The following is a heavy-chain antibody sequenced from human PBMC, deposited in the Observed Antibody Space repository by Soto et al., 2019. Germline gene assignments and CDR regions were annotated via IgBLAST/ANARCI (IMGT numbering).Heavy chain of an antibody. CDR3: AKARYCSGGRCYDFDY. D-gene: IGHD2-15*01. CDR2: VSWHSGIL. J-gene: IGHJ4*02. Sequence: VQLVESGGGLVQPGRSLRLSCAASGFTFDDYAMHWVRQAPGKGLEWVSGVSWHSGILGYADSVKGRFTISRDNTNNSLYLQMNSLRAEDTALYYCAKARYCSGGRCYDFDYWGQGTLVTVSS. V-gene: IGHV3-9*01. CDR1: GFTFDDYA.